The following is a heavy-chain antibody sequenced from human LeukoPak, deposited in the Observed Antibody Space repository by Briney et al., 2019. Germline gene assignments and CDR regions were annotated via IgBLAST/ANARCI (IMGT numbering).Heavy chain of an antibody. CDR3: AKGTLDIVVVPAAPKVYYFDY. V-gene: IGHV3-23*01. D-gene: IGHD2-2*01. Sequence: GGSLRLSCAASGFTFSSYSMSWVRQAPGKGLEWVSAISGSGGSTYYADSVKGRFTISRDNSKNTLYLQMNSLRAEDTAVYYCAKGTLDIVVVPAAPKVYYFDYWGQGTLVTVSS. CDR1: GFTFSSYS. CDR2: ISGSGGST. J-gene: IGHJ4*02.